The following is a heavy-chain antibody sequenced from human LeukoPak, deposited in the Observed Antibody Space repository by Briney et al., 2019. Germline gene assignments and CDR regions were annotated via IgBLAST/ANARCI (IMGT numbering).Heavy chain of an antibody. J-gene: IGHJ4*02. CDR2: ISGRTDNT. Sequence: GGSLRLSCAASGSTFSIYAMSCVRQAPGKELEWVSGISGRTDNTYYAESVKGRLHISRDTSKNTLYLQMNSLRADDTAVYYCARGLRTPDYWGQGTLVTVSS. D-gene: IGHD2-15*01. CDR3: ARGLRTPDY. CDR1: GSTFSIYA. V-gene: IGHV3-23*01.